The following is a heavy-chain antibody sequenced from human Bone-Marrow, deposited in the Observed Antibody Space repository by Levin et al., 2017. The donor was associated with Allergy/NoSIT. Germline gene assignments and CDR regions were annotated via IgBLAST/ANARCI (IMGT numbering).Heavy chain of an antibody. CDR1: GFSFSDNW. Sequence: GESLKISCAASGFSFSDNWMHWVRQAPGKGLVWVSRINAVGTITDYADSVKGRFTISRDNAKNTVSLQMDSLRAEDTAVYFCARHGGELWSYYFDFWGHGALVTVSS. V-gene: IGHV3-74*01. CDR2: INAVGTIT. J-gene: IGHJ4*01. CDR3: ARHGGELWSYYFDF. D-gene: IGHD1-7*01.